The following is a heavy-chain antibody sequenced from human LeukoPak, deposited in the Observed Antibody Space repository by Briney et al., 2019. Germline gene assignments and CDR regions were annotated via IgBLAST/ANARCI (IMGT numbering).Heavy chain of an antibody. CDR3: ARGGGVPTGWYGYYYYMDV. V-gene: IGHV1-2*02. CDR1: GCTFTGYY. Sequence: GASVKVSCKASGCTFTGYYMHWVRQAPGQGLEWMGWINPNSGGTNYAQKFQGRVTMTRDTSISTAYMELSRLRSDDTAVYYCARGGGVPTGWYGYYYYMDVWGKGTTVTISS. J-gene: IGHJ6*03. CDR2: INPNSGGT. D-gene: IGHD6-19*01.